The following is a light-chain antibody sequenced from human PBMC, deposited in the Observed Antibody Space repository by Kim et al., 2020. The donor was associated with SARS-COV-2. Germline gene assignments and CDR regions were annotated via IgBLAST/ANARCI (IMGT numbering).Light chain of an antibody. CDR1: SSDVVGYNY. V-gene: IGLV2-14*04. Sequence: GQSITTSCTVTSSDVVGYNYVFWYQQHPGKAPKPMIYDVSKRPSGVSNRLSGSKAGNTVSLTISGLQAEDEADYYCSSYTSSSTWVFGGGTQLTVL. CDR2: DVS. CDR3: SSYTSSSTWV. J-gene: IGLJ3*02.